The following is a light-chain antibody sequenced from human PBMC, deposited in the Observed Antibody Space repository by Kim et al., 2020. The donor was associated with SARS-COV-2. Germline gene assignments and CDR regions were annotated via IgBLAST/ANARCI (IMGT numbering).Light chain of an antibody. CDR1: QSVSSN. Sequence: SPGERATLASRASQSVSSNLAWYQQKPGQAPRLLIYGASTRATGIPARFSGSGSGTEFTLTISSLQSEDFAVYYCQQYNNWPLMYTFGQGTKLEI. J-gene: IGKJ2*01. CDR2: GAS. V-gene: IGKV3-15*01. CDR3: QQYNNWPLMYT.